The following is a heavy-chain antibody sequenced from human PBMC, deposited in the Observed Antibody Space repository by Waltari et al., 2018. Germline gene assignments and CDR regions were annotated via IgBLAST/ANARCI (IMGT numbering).Heavy chain of an antibody. V-gene: IGHV3-30-3*01. D-gene: IGHD2-15*01. CDR3: ARDRDVVVVGPEFGY. Sequence: QVQLVESGGGVVQPGKSLRLSCAASGFTFRPYAMHWVRQAPGKGLEWVAVVSYDGSNKYYADSVKGRFTISRDNSKNALYVQMNSLRIEDTAIYYCARDRDVVVVGPEFGYWGQGTLVTVSS. J-gene: IGHJ4*02. CDR2: VSYDGSNK. CDR1: GFTFRPYA.